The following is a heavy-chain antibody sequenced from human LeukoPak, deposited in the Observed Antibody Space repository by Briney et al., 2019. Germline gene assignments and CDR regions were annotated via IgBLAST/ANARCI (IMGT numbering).Heavy chain of an antibody. Sequence: SETLSLTCTVSGGSISSYYWSWIRQPAGKGLEWIGRIYTSGSTNYNPSLKSRVTMSVDTSTNQFSLKLSSVTATDTAVYYCARDMARGVSLNWFDPWGQGTLVTVSS. CDR2: IYTSGST. CDR3: ARDMARGVSLNWFDP. J-gene: IGHJ5*02. D-gene: IGHD3-10*01. CDR1: GGSISSYY. V-gene: IGHV4-4*07.